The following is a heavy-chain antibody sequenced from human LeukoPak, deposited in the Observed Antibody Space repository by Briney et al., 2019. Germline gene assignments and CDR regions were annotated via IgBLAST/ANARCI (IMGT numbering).Heavy chain of an antibody. CDR3: AKGIPDPAPR. V-gene: IGHV3-23*01. D-gene: IGHD2-21*01. CDR2: ISGSGGST. J-gene: IGHJ4*02. Sequence: GGCLRLACAAAGFTFSSYAMSWVRQAAGEGLKWGSAISGSGGSTYYADSGKGRFTISRDNSKNTLYLPMNSLRAEDTAVYYCAKGIPDPAPRWGQGTLVPVSS. CDR1: GFTFSSYA.